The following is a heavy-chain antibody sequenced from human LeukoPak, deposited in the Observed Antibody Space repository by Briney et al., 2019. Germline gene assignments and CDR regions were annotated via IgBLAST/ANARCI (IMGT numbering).Heavy chain of an antibody. D-gene: IGHD5-24*01. J-gene: IGHJ4*02. CDR1: GYNFRSYW. CDR2: IYPGDSDI. V-gene: IGHV5-51*01. Sequence: GESLKISCKGSGYNFRSYWIGWVRPMPGKGLEWMGIIYPGDSDIRYSTSFQGQVTISADKSIKTAYLQWSSLRASDTAMYYCASLGGNGYTLDYWGQGTLVTVSS. CDR3: ASLGGNGYTLDY.